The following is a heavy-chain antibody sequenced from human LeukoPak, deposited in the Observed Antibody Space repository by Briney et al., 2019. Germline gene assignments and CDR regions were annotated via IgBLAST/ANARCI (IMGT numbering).Heavy chain of an antibody. V-gene: IGHV3-33*05. CDR2: ILNDGTSA. J-gene: IGHJ4*02. Sequence: PGGSLRLSCAASGFTFSTYGMHWVRQAPGKGLEGVAVILNDGTSAHYADSVRGRFTTSRDNSKNTLYLEVNSLRAEDTAVYYCARDSLAGDNSLDYWGRGTLVTVSS. CDR1: GFTFSTYG. CDR3: ARDSLAGDNSLDY. D-gene: IGHD7-27*01.